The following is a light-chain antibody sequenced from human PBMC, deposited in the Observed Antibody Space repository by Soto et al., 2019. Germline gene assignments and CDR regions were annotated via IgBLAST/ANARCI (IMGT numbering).Light chain of an antibody. CDR3: QQYGDPSWT. Sequence: VLKQSPATLSLSPEERATLSCRVSHSVSTYLAWYQQKPGQAPRLLIYDASYRATGIPARFSGSGSGTDFTLTISRLEPEDFAVYYCQQYGDPSWTFGQGTKVDIK. V-gene: IGKV3-11*01. CDR2: DAS. J-gene: IGKJ1*01. CDR1: HSVSTY.